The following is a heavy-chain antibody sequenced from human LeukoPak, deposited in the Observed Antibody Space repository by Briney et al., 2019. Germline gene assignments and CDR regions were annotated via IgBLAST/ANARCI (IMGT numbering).Heavy chain of an antibody. CDR1: GYSFATYW. Sequence: GESLKISCKGSGYSFATYWIGWVRQMPGKGLEWMGINYPGDSDTTYSPSFQGQVTTSADKSISTAYLQWSSLKASDTAMYYCARRVSSSGFDAFDVWGQGTMVTVSS. V-gene: IGHV5-51*01. D-gene: IGHD5-12*01. CDR3: ARRVSSSGFDAFDV. J-gene: IGHJ3*01. CDR2: NYPGDSDT.